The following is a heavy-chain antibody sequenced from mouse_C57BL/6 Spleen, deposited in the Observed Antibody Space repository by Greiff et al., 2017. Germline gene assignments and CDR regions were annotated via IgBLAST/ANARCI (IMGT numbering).Heavy chain of an antibody. Sequence: QVQLQQSGAELVRPGTSVKVSCKASGYAFTNYLIEWVKQRPGQGLEWIGVINPGSGGTNYNEKFKGKATLTADKSSSTAYMQLSSLTSEDSAVYFCARWNGSSYWYFDVWGTGTTVTVSS. CDR2: INPGSGGT. D-gene: IGHD1-1*01. CDR3: ARWNGSSYWYFDV. CDR1: GYAFTNYL. J-gene: IGHJ1*03. V-gene: IGHV1-54*01.